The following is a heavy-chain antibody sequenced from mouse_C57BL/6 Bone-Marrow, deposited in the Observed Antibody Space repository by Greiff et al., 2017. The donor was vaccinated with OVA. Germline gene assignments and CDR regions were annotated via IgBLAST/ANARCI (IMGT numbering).Heavy chain of an antibody. CDR3: ARWDYALWYFDV. CDR1: GYAFSSYW. J-gene: IGHJ1*03. Sequence: QVQLQQSGAELVKPGASVKISCKASGYAFSSYWMNWVKQRPGKGLEWIGQIYPGDGDTNYNGKFKGKATLTADKSSSTAYMQLSSLTSEDSAVYFCARWDYALWYFDVWGTGTTVTVSS. V-gene: IGHV1-80*01. D-gene: IGHD2-4*01. CDR2: IYPGDGDT.